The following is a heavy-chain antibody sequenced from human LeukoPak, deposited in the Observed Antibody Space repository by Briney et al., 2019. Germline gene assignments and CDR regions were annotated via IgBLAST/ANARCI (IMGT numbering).Heavy chain of an antibody. CDR1: GFTLSNYG. Sequence: GGSLRLSCAASGFTLSNYGVHWVRQAPGKGLEWVAFIRSDGSYKYYADSVKGRFTISRDNSMNTLYLQMNSLRAEDTAMYYCAKDQPSGSSSWYWDYWGQGTLVTVSS. V-gene: IGHV3-30*02. CDR3: AKDQPSGSSSWYWDY. D-gene: IGHD6-13*01. J-gene: IGHJ4*02. CDR2: IRSDGSYK.